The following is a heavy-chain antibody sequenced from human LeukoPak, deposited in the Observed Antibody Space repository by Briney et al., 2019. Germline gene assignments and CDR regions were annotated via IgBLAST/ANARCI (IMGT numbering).Heavy chain of an antibody. CDR3: AKDMNSYGSGSSYNPWGPFDS. D-gene: IGHD3-10*01. CDR1: GFTFDNYA. Sequence: GRSLRLFCAASGFTFDNYAMHWVRQAPGKGLEWVSGIAWNSGNTGFADSVKGRFTISRDNAENSLYLQMNSLTPEDTAFYFCAKDMNSYGSGSSYNPWGPFDSWGQGTLVTVSS. V-gene: IGHV3-9*01. J-gene: IGHJ4*02. CDR2: IAWNSGNT.